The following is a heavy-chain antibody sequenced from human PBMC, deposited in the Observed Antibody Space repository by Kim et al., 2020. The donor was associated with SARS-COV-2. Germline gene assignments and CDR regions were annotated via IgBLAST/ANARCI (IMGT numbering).Heavy chain of an antibody. CDR3: ASAYGGGWPDY. Sequence: SETLSLTCAVYGGSFSGYYWSWIRQPPGKGLEWIGEINHSGSTNYNPSLKSRVTISVDTSKNQFSLKLSSVTAADTAVYYCASAYGGGWPDYLGQGTLVT. CDR2: INHSGST. D-gene: IGHD6-19*01. V-gene: IGHV4-34*01. CDR1: GGSFSGYY. J-gene: IGHJ4*02.